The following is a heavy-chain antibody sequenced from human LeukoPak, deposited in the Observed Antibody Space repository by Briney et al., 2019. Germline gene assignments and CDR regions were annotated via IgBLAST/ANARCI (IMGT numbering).Heavy chain of an antibody. CDR2: INPSGGST. J-gene: IGHJ5*02. Sequence: ASVKVSCTASGYTFTSYYMHWVRQAPGQGLEWMGIINPSGGSTSYAQKFQGSVTMTRDTSTSTVYMELSSLRSEDTAVYYCARGGLVVVPAAMYYWFDPWGQGTLVTVSS. V-gene: IGHV1-46*01. D-gene: IGHD2-2*01. CDR3: ARGGLVVVPAAMYYWFDP. CDR1: GYTFTSYY.